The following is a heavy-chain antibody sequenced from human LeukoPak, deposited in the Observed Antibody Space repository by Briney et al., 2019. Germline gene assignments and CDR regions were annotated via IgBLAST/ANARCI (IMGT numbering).Heavy chain of an antibody. Sequence: PGGSLRLSCAASGFTFSTFAMLWVRQPRGKGLEWVSSIFPSGGEIHCADSVGGRFTISRDNSKSTLSLQMNSLRAQDTAIYYCVTYRQVMLPFEAWGQGTLVTVSS. J-gene: IGHJ5*02. CDR3: VTYRQVMLPFEA. CDR2: IFPSGGEI. D-gene: IGHD5-18*01. V-gene: IGHV3-23*01. CDR1: GFTFSTFA.